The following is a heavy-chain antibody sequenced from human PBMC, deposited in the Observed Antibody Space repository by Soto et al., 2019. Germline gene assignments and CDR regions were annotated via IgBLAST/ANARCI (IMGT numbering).Heavy chain of an antibody. CDR2: ISYDGSNK. CDR3: AKGQHCSSTSCYFYYYGMDV. V-gene: IGHV3-30*18. CDR1: GFTFNTYD. J-gene: IGHJ6*02. D-gene: IGHD2-2*01. Sequence: QVHLVESGGGVVQPGRSLRLSCAASGFTFNTYDMHWVRQAPGKGLEWVAVISYDGSNKYYADSVKGRLTISRDNSKNTLYLQMNSLRAEDTAVYYCAKGQHCSSTSCYFYYYGMDVWGQGIKVAVSS.